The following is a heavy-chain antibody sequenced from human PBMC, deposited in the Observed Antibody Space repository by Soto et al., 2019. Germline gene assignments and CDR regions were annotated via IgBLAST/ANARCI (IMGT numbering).Heavy chain of an antibody. D-gene: IGHD3-22*01. V-gene: IGHV5-10-1*01. CDR3: ARCQAYDSNPLDGMDV. Sequence: GESLKISCKGSGYIFTSYWLSWVRQMPGKGLEWMGRIDPSDSYTNYSPSFQGHVTISADKSISTAYLQWSSLKASDTAMYYCARCQAYDSNPLDGMDVWGQGTTVTVSS. J-gene: IGHJ6*02. CDR2: IDPSDSYT. CDR1: GYIFTSYW.